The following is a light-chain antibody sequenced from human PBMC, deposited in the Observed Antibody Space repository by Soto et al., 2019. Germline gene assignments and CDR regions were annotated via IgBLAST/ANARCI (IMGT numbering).Light chain of an antibody. Sequence: EIVLTQSPGTLSLSPGERATLSCRASQSVSSSYLAWYQQKPGQAPRLLIYGASSRATGIPDRFSGSGSGTDFPLTISRLEPEEFAVYYCQQYGSSPVTFGQGPKVEIK. V-gene: IGKV3-20*01. CDR3: QQYGSSPVT. CDR1: QSVSSSY. CDR2: GAS. J-gene: IGKJ1*01.